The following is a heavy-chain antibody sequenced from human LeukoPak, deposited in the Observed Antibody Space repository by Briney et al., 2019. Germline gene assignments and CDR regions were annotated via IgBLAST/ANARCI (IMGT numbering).Heavy chain of an antibody. Sequence: ASVKVSCKASSNSFDGFGMNWVRQAPGQSFEWVGCISTYNGFTKYAEKFEGRVTLTTDKSTSTVYMDLRSLRSDDTAVYYCARDLTVTGMYNWFDPWGQGTLVTVSS. V-gene: IGHV1-18*01. CDR3: ARDLTVTGMYNWFDP. D-gene: IGHD1-14*01. CDR2: ISTYNGFT. J-gene: IGHJ5*02. CDR1: SNSFDGFG.